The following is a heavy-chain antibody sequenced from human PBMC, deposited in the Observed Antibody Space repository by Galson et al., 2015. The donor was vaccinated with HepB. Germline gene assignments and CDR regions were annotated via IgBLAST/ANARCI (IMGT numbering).Heavy chain of an antibody. CDR3: ARSDSSGLDAFDI. CDR1: GYMFTNYA. D-gene: IGHD3-22*01. Sequence: SVKVSCKASGYMFTNYAIHWVRQAPGQRLEWMGWINAGNGNTKYSQKFQGRVTITRDTSASTAYMELSSLRSEDTAVYYCARSDSSGLDAFDIWGQGTKVTVSS. V-gene: IGHV1-3*01. CDR2: INAGNGNT. J-gene: IGHJ3*02.